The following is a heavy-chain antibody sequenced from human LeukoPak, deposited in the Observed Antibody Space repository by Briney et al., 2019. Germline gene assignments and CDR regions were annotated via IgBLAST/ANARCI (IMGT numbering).Heavy chain of an antibody. CDR3: ARQAGYCSGGSCYSGYYYYYMDV. V-gene: IGHV4-59*08. CDR1: GGSISSYC. Sequence: SETLSLTCTVSGGSISSYCWSWIRQPPGEGLEWIGYIYYSGSTNYNPSLKSRVTISVDTSKNQFSLKLSSVTAADTAVYYCARQAGYCSGGSCYSGYYYYYMDVWGKGTTVSVSS. D-gene: IGHD2-15*01. J-gene: IGHJ6*03. CDR2: IYYSGST.